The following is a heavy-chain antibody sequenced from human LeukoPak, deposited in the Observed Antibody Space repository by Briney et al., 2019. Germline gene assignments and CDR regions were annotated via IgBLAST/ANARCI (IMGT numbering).Heavy chain of an antibody. V-gene: IGHV1-2*06. Sequence: ASVKVSCKASGYTFTGYYMHWVRQAPGQGLEWMGRTNPNSGGTNYAQKFQGRVAMTRDTSISTAYMELSRLRSDDTAVYYCARGGSGWYYYFDYWGQGTLVTVSS. D-gene: IGHD6-19*01. CDR2: TNPNSGGT. CDR1: GYTFTGYY. J-gene: IGHJ4*02. CDR3: ARGGSGWYYYFDY.